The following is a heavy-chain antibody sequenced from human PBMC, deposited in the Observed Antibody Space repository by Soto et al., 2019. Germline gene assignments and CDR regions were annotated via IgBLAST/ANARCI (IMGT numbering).Heavy chain of an antibody. CDR1: GDSVSSNSAA. CDR3: ARGDVIDI. J-gene: IGHJ3*02. V-gene: IGHV6-1*01. CDR2: TYYRSKWKT. Sequence: SQTLSLTCAISGDSVSSNSAAWNWVRQSPSRGLEWLGRTYYRSKWKTDYAVSVRGRIAINPDTSNNQFSLQLNSVTPGDTDVYYCARGDVIDIWGRGTMVTVSS. D-gene: IGHD3-16*01.